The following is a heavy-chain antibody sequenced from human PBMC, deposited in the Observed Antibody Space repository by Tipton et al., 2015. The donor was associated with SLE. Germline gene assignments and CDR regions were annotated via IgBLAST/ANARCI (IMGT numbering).Heavy chain of an antibody. D-gene: IGHD6-19*01. CDR3: ARDQLLLGIAVYYFDH. V-gene: IGHV3-21*03. J-gene: IGHJ4*02. Sequence: SLRLSCAASGFSFTTYSMNWVRQVPGKGLEWVSSISSDSIYIYYADSVRGRFTISRDNAKNSLYLQMNSLRAEDTAVYYCARDQLLLGIAVYYFDHWGQGTLVTVSS. CDR1: GFSFTTYS. CDR2: ISSDSIYI.